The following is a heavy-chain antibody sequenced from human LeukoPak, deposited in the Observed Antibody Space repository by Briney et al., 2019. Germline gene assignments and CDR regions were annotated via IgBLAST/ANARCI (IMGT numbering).Heavy chain of an antibody. CDR3: ARGRGVRGVIIGYYMDV. D-gene: IGHD3-10*01. V-gene: IGHV1-8*03. Sequence: GASVKVSCKASGYTFTSYDINWVRQATGQGLEWMGWMNPNSGNTGYAQKFQGRVTITRNTSISTAYLELSSLRSEDTAVYYCARGRGVRGVIIGYYMDVWGKGTTVTVSS. J-gene: IGHJ6*03. CDR1: GYTFTSYD. CDR2: MNPNSGNT.